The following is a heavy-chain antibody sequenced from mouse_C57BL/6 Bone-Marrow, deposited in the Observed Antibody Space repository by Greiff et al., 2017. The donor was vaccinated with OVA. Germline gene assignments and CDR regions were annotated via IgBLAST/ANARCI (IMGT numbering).Heavy chain of an antibody. CDR1: GYAFSSSW. CDR2: IYPGDGDT. V-gene: IGHV1-82*01. Sequence: VQLQQSGPELVKPGASVKISCKASGYAFSSSWMNWVKQRPGKGLEWIGRIYPGDGDTKYNGKFKGKATLTADKSSTTAYMQLSSQTSEDSAVYFCASHYYGSSYNAYWGQGTLVTVSA. CDR3: ASHYYGSSYNAY. D-gene: IGHD1-1*01. J-gene: IGHJ3*01.